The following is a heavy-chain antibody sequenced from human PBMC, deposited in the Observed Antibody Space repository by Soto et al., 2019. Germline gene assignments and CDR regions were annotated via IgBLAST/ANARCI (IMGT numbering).Heavy chain of an antibody. J-gene: IGHJ6*02. V-gene: IGHV3-72*01. D-gene: IGHD3-3*01. CDR3: ARTPQSGNDFHV. CDR1: GFTLSDHQ. CDR2: TRSKANSFTT. Sequence: EVQLVESGGGLVQPGGSLRLSCAASGFTLSDHQMDWVRQAPGKGLEWVGRTRSKANSFTTHYAASVKGRFTISRDDSKDSLYQQMNSLKTEDTAVYYCARTPQSGNDFHVWGQGTTVTVSS.